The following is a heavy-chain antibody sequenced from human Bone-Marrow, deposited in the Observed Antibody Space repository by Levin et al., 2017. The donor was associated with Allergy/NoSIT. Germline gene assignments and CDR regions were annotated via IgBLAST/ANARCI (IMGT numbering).Heavy chain of an antibody. V-gene: IGHV3-23*01. J-gene: IGHJ6*02. CDR1: GFTFRKYA. CDR3: AKSINMKELVITTYYGMDV. Sequence: SCATSGFTFRKYALNWVRQAPGKGLEWVSAITGDGSHTYYVESVEGRFTISRDNSRNTVYLQMDSLTPDDTAIYYCAKSINMKELVITTYYGMDVWGQGTTVIVSS. CDR2: ITGDGSHT. D-gene: IGHD3-22*01.